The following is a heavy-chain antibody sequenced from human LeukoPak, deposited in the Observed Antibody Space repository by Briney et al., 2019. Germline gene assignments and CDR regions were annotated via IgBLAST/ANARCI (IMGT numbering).Heavy chain of an antibody. CDR2: IDTTGGT. V-gene: IGHV3-13*04. J-gene: IGHJ2*01. Sequence: GGSLRLSCAASGFIFSRYDVHWVRRVTGKGLEWVSAIDTTGGTYYPGSVKGRFTISRENAKNSLYLQMNSLRAGDTAVYYCARGGANYSDISAYGYFDLWGRGTLVTVSS. CDR3: ARGGANYSDISAYGYFDL. CDR1: GFIFSRYD. D-gene: IGHD3-22*01.